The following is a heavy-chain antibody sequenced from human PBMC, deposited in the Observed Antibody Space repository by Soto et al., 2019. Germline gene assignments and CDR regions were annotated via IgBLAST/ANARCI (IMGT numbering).Heavy chain of an antibody. D-gene: IGHD5-12*01. CDR1: GGSISSYY. J-gene: IGHJ6*03. V-gene: IGHV4-59*01. CDR3: ARVSVASRYMDV. Sequence: PSETLSLTRTVSGGSISSYYWSWIRQPPGKGLEWIGYIYYSGSTNYNPSLKSRVTISVDTSKNQFSLKLSSVTAADTAVYYCARVSVASRYMDVWGKGTTVTVSS. CDR2: IYYSGST.